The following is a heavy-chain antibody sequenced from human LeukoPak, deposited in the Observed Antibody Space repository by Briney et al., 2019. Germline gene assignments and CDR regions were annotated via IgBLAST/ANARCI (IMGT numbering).Heavy chain of an antibody. CDR1: GGSIRDYS. V-gene: IGHV4-59*01. D-gene: IGHD3-10*01. CDR2: VFYTGST. J-gene: IGHJ4*02. Sequence: SETLSLTCSVSGGSIRDYSWGWIRQPPGKGLEWIGYVFYTGSTNFDPSLKSRVTMSTNTSKNQFSLKLTSVTAADTAVYYCASHFGSGFDSWGQGTLVTVSS. CDR3: ASHFGSGFDS.